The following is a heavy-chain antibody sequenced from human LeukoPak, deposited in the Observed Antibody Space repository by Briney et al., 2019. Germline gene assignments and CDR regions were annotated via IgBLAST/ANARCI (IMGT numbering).Heavy chain of an antibody. D-gene: IGHD3-22*01. Sequence: ASVKVSCKASGYTFTSYDINWVRQATGQGLEWMGRIIPILGMANYAQKFQGRVTITADKSTSTAYMELSSLRSEDTAVYYCARVSRYYYDSSGYLSPPSIDYWGQGTLVTVSS. V-gene: IGHV1-69*04. CDR1: GYTFTSYD. J-gene: IGHJ4*02. CDR2: IIPILGMA. CDR3: ARVSRYYYDSSGYLSPPSIDY.